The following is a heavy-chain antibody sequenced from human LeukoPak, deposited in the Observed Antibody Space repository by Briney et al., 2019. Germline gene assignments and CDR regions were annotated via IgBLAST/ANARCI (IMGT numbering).Heavy chain of an antibody. Sequence: GGPLRLSCAASGFIYSDYYTSWSRQAPGKGLEWVSYFSSSSSYTNYADSVKGGFTISRDNAKNSLYLQMNSQRAEDTAVYYCARGGATRFDPWGQGTLVTVSS. D-gene: IGHD1-26*01. J-gene: IGHJ5*02. V-gene: IGHV3-11*06. CDR3: ARGGATRFDP. CDR1: GFIYSDYY. CDR2: FSSSSSYT.